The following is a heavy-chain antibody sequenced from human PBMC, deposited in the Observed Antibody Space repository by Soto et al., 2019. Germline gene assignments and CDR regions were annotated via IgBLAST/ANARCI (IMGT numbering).Heavy chain of an antibody. CDR3: ARGLAGGLDV. V-gene: IGHV3-30*03. CDR1: AFAFSSFD. Sequence: ESVGGVVQPGRSLRLSCAAAAFAFSSFDMHWVCQAPGKGLEWVASISYDGRNKYYADSVKGRFTISRDNSKNTLYVQMSSLRGDDTAVYYCARGLAGGLDVWGQGTTVTVSS. J-gene: IGHJ6*02. D-gene: IGHD2-21*01. CDR2: ISYDGRNK.